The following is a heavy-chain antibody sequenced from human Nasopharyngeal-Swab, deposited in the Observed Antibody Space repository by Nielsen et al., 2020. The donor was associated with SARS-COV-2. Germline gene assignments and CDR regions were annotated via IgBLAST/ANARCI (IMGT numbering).Heavy chain of an antibody. Sequence: SETLSLTCAVDGWSFSGYYWSWIRQPPGKGLEWIGEINHSGGTRYNPSLKSRVIISVDTSKNQLSLKLTSLTAADTAMYYCARGQDRAAAALWGQGTLVTVSS. D-gene: IGHD6-13*01. CDR1: GWSFSGYY. CDR3: ARGQDRAAAAL. CDR2: INHSGGT. V-gene: IGHV4-34*01. J-gene: IGHJ4*02.